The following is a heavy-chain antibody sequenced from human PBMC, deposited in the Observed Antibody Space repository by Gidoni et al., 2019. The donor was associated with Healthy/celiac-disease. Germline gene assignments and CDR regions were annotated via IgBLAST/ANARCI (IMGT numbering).Heavy chain of an antibody. J-gene: IGHJ3*02. D-gene: IGHD4-17*01. CDR1: GSSFTSYW. CDR2: IYPGDSDT. V-gene: IGHV5-51*01. Sequence: EVQLVQSGAEVNKPGESMKISCKGYGSSFTSYWIGWVRQMPGKGLEWMWIIYPGDSDTRYSPSVQGQDTISADKSISTAYLQWRSLKASDTAMYYCARLYGDYPSAFDIWGPGPLVTVSS. CDR3: ARLYGDYPSAFDI.